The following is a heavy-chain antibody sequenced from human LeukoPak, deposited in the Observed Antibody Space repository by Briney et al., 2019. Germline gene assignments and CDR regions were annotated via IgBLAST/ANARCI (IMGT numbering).Heavy chain of an antibody. CDR1: GYTFTGNY. CDR2: ISAYNGNT. Sequence: ASVKVSCKASGYTFTGNYMHWVRQAPGQGLEWMGWISAYNGNTNYAQKLQGRVTMTTDTSTSTAYMELRSLRSDDTAVYYCARGEGAAAGLDYWGQGTLVTVSS. V-gene: IGHV1-18*04. CDR3: ARGEGAAAGLDY. J-gene: IGHJ4*02. D-gene: IGHD6-13*01.